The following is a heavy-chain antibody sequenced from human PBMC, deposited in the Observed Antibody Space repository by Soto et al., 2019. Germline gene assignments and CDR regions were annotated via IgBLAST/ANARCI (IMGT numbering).Heavy chain of an antibody. V-gene: IGHV3-30-3*01. CDR1: GFTFSSYA. D-gene: IGHD4-17*01. CDR3: ARDPGAWLSHDYGDYYFDY. CDR2: ISYDGSNK. Sequence: QVQLVESGGGVVQPGRSLRLSCAASGFTFSSYAMHWVRQAPGKGLEWVAVISYDGSNKYYADSVKGRFTISIDNSKNTLYLQMNSLRAEDTAVYYCARDPGAWLSHDYGDYYFDYWGQGTLVTVSS. J-gene: IGHJ4*02.